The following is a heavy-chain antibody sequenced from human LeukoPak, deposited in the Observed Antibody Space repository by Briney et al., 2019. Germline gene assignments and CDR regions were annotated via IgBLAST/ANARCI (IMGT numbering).Heavy chain of an antibody. D-gene: IGHD6-19*01. V-gene: IGHV3-9*01. CDR2: ISWNSGSI. Sequence: PGGSLRLSCAASGFTFDDYAMHWVRQAPGKGLEWVSGISWNSGSIGYADSVKGRFIISRDNAKNSLYLQMNSLRAEDTALYYCAKAGTYSSGWYLDYWGQGTLVTVSS. J-gene: IGHJ4*02. CDR3: AKAGTYSSGWYLDY. CDR1: GFTFDDYA.